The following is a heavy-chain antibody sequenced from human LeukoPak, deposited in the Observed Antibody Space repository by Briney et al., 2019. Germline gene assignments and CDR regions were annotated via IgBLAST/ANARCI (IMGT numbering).Heavy chain of an antibody. CDR3: AVGPWESDY. CDR1: IGSLKRYY. V-gene: IGHV4-4*07. CDR2: ISASGST. J-gene: IGHJ4*02. Sequence: SETLSLTCTVSIGSLKRYYWTWVRQPAGKGLEWIGRISASGSTNYNPSLKSRVTMSVDRSKTRFSLTLTSVTAADAAVYYCAVGPWESDYWGQGILVTVSS. D-gene: IGHD1-26*01.